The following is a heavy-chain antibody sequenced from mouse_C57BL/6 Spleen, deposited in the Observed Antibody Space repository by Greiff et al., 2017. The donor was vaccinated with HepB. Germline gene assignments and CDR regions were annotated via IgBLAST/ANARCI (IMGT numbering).Heavy chain of an antibody. Sequence: QVQLKESGPGLVQPSQSLSITCTVSGFSLTSYGVHGVRQSPGKGLEWLGVIWSGGSTDYNAAFISRLSISKDNSKSQVFFKMNSLQADDTAIYYCASLYDYDGYFDVWGTGTTVTVSS. V-gene: IGHV2-2*01. CDR3: ASLYDYDGYFDV. D-gene: IGHD2-4*01. CDR1: GFSLTSYG. J-gene: IGHJ1*03. CDR2: IWSGGST.